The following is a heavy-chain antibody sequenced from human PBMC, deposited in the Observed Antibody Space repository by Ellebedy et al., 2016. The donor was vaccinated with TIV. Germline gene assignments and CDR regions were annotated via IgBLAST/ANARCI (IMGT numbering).Heavy chain of an antibody. CDR1: GGSFSGYY. V-gene: IGHV4-34*01. J-gene: IGHJ4*02. CDR2: INHSGST. D-gene: IGHD2-2*01. Sequence: SETLSLXXAVYGGSFSGYYWSWIRQPPGKGLEWIGEINHSGSTNYNPSLKSRVTISVDTSKNQFSLKLSSVTAADTAVYYCARGYCSSTSCHTFDYWGQGTLVTVSS. CDR3: ARGYCSSTSCHTFDY.